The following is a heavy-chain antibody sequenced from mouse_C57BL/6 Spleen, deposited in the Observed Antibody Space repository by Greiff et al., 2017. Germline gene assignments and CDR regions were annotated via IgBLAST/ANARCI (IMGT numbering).Heavy chain of an antibody. CDR1: GFTFSDYY. CDR3: ARHGASAY. CDR2: ISNGGGST. Sequence: EVHLVESGGGLVQPGGSLKLSCAASGFTFSDYYMYWVRQTPEKRLEWVAYISNGGGSTYYPDTVKGRFTIPGDHAKNTLYLQQSQLKSEDTAVYYGARHGASAYWGQGTLLTVSA. D-gene: IGHD6-1*01. J-gene: IGHJ3*01. V-gene: IGHV5-12*01.